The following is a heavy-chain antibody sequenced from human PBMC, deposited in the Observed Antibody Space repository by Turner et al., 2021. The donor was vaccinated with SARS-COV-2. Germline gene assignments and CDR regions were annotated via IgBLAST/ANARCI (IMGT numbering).Heavy chain of an antibody. CDR2: ISYDGNNK. V-gene: IGHV3-30-3*02. D-gene: IGHD1-26*01. Sequence: QVQLVESGGGVVQPGRSLRLSCAASGFTFSSYAMHWVRPAPGKGLEWVAVISYDGNNKYYADSVKGRFTISRDNSKNTLYLQMNSLRAEDTAVYYCAKNGPSGNYYWILWHYFDYWGQGTLVTVSS. CDR3: AKNGPSGNYYWILWHYFDY. CDR1: GFTFSSYA. J-gene: IGHJ4*02.